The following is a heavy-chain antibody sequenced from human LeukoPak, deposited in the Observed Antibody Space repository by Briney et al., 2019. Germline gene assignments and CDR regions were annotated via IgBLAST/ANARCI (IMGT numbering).Heavy chain of an antibody. J-gene: IGHJ1*01. CDR1: GFTFDSYG. CDR2: ISHDGSTI. Sequence: GGSLRLSCAVSGFTFDSYGMHWVRQAPGKGLEWVAVISHDGSTIYYADSVEGRFTISRDNSDNTLFLQMNSLRAEDTAVYYCAKDFFPFPGAEYFQHWGQGTLVTVSS. V-gene: IGHV3-30*18. D-gene: IGHD2/OR15-2a*01. CDR3: AKDFFPFPGAEYFQH.